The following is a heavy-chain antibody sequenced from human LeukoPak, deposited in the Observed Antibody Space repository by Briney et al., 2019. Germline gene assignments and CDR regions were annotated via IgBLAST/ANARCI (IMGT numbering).Heavy chain of an antibody. J-gene: IGHJ4*02. V-gene: IGHV4-30-4*08. Sequence: SQTLSLTCTVSGGAISSGDYYWSWIRQPPGGGLEWIGYISYSGSTYYNPSLKSRVTISLDTSKSQFSLKLSSVTAADTAVYHCAAYCSGGSCYSDSDYWGQGTLVTVSS. CDR3: AAYCSGGSCYSDSDY. CDR2: ISYSGST. CDR1: GGAISSGDYY. D-gene: IGHD2-15*01.